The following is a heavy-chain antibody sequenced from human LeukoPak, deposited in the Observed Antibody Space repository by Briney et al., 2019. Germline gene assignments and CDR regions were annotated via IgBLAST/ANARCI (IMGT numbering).Heavy chain of an antibody. J-gene: IGHJ5*02. CDR2: ISGGGGST. V-gene: IGHV3-43*02. D-gene: IGHD3-3*01. CDR1: GFTFDDYA. CDR3: AKDDWSGYYHWFAP. Sequence: GGSLRLSCAASGFTFDDYAMRWVRHAPGEGLEWVSLISGGGGSTYYADSVKGPFTISRDKSKNSLYLQMNSLRTEHTAMYYCAKDDWSGYYHWFAPWGQGTLVTVSS.